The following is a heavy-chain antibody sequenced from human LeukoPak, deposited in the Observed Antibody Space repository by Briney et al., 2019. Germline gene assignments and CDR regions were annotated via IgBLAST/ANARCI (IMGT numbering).Heavy chain of an antibody. Sequence: PSETLSLTCAVYGGSFSGYYWSWIRQPPGKGLEWIGEINHSGSTNYNPSLKSRITISVDTSKNQFSLKLSSVTAADTAVYYCARDPGLGFGDRKRFDPWGQGTLVTASS. CDR1: GGSFSGYY. CDR3: ARDPGLGFGDRKRFDP. CDR2: INHSGST. V-gene: IGHV4-34*01. J-gene: IGHJ5*02. D-gene: IGHD3-10*01.